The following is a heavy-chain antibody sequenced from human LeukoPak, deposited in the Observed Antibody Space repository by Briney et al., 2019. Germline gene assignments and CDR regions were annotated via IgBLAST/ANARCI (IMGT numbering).Heavy chain of an antibody. CDR1: GSISSGDYY. Sequence: SETLSLTCTVSGSISSGDYYWSWIRQHPGKGLGWIGYIYYSGSTYYNPSLKSRVTISVDTSKNEFSLSLSSVTAADTAVYYCARDARWSRKGSAVDYWGQGTLVTVSS. CDR3: ARDARWSRKGSAVDY. CDR2: IYYSGST. J-gene: IGHJ4*02. V-gene: IGHV4-31*03. D-gene: IGHD4-23*01.